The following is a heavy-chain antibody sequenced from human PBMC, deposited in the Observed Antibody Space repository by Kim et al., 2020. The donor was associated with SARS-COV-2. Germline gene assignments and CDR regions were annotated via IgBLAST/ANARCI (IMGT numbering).Heavy chain of an antibody. CDR3: ARDIFGQQLARFHGY. CDR2: INTNTGNP. CDR1: GYTFTSYA. Sequence: ASVKVSCKASGYTFTSYAMNWVRQAPGQGLEWMGWINTNTGNPTYAQGFTGRFVFSLDTSVSTAYLQISSLKAEDTAVYYCARDIFGQQLARFHGYWGQGTLVTVSS. V-gene: IGHV7-4-1*02. D-gene: IGHD6-13*01. J-gene: IGHJ4*02.